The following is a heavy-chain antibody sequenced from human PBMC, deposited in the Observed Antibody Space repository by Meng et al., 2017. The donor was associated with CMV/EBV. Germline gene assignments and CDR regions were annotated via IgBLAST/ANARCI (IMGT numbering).Heavy chain of an antibody. J-gene: IGHJ4*02. V-gene: IGHV1-2*02. CDR3: ARETYYYDSSGYYYSN. CDR2: INPNSGGT. Sequence: ASVKVSCKASAYTFTGYYMHWVRQAPGQGLEWMGWINPNSGGTNYAQKFQGRVTMTRDTSISTAYMELSRLRSDDTAVYYCARETYYYDSSGYYYSNWGQGTLVTVSS. D-gene: IGHD3-22*01. CDR1: AYTFTGYY.